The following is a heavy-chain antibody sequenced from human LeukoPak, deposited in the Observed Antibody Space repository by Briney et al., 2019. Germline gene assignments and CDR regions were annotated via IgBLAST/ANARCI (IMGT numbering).Heavy chain of an antibody. CDR3: ARRPYSGSPNWFDP. D-gene: IGHD1-26*01. Sequence: GESLQISCEVSGHRFTNHWIGWVRQMNGKGLEWMGIINLGDSDTKYSPSFQGQVTISLDKPISTAYLQWRSLKASDTAMYYCARRPYSGSPNWFDPWGQGTLVTVSS. CDR1: GHRFTNHW. CDR2: INLGDSDT. J-gene: IGHJ5*02. V-gene: IGHV5-51*01.